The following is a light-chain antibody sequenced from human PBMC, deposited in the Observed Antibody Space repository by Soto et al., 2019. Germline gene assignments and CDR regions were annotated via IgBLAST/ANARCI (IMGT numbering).Light chain of an antibody. Sequence: QSVLTQPPSVSGALGQRVTISCTGSSSNIGAGYDVHWYLQLPGTAPKLLVYGDTNRPSGVPDRFSGSKSGTSASLAITGLQAEDEADYYCQSYDSSLSGVIFGGGTKLTVL. J-gene: IGLJ2*01. CDR1: SSNIGAGYD. CDR3: QSYDSSLSGVI. V-gene: IGLV1-40*01. CDR2: GDT.